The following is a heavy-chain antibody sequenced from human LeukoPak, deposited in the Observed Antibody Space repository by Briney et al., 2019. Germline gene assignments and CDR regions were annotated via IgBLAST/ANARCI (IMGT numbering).Heavy chain of an antibody. CDR3: ARDTGYSSGWYGYYFDY. Sequence: PSETLSLTCTVSGGSISSSSYYWGWIRQPPGKGLEWIGTIYYSGSTYYNPSLKSRVTISVDTSKNQFSLKLSSVTAADTAVYYCARDTGYSSGWYGYYFDYWGQGTLVTVSS. J-gene: IGHJ4*02. V-gene: IGHV4-39*02. CDR2: IYYSGST. CDR1: GGSISSSSYY. D-gene: IGHD6-19*01.